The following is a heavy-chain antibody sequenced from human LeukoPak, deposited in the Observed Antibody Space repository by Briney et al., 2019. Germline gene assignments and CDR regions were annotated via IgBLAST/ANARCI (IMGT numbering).Heavy chain of an antibody. CDR1: GYTFTSFD. D-gene: IGHD3-3*01. Sequence: ASVKVSCKASGYTFTSFDINWVRQAPGQGLEWMGWMNPNSGKIAYAQKFQGRVTMTRNTSINTAYMELSSLRSEDTAVYYCARGFQITMFGVVTVRWFDPWGQGTLVTVSS. V-gene: IGHV1-8*01. J-gene: IGHJ5*02. CDR2: MNPNSGKI. CDR3: ARGFQITMFGVVTVRWFDP.